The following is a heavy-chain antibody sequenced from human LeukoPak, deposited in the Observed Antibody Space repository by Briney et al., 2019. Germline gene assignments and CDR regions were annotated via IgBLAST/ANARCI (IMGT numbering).Heavy chain of an antibody. CDR3: AREADYYDSSGYPITGY. V-gene: IGHV1-2*06. D-gene: IGHD3-22*01. J-gene: IGHJ4*02. CDR1: GYTFTGYY. CDR2: LNPNSGGT. Sequence: ASVKVSCKASGYTFTGYYMHWVRQAPGQGLEWMGRLNPNSGGTNYAQKFQGRVTMTRDTSISTAYMELSRLRSDDTAVYYCAREADYYDSSGYPITGYWGQGTLVTVSS.